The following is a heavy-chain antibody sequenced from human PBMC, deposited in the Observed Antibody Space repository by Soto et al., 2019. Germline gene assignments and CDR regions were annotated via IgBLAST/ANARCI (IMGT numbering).Heavy chain of an antibody. CDR1: GYTFTSYY. Sequence: QVQLVQSGAEVKKPGASVKVSCKASGYTFTSYYMHWVRQAPGQGLEWMGIINPSGGSTSYAQKFQGRVTMTRETSTSTVYMELSSLRSEDTAVYYCARWEQWPKGWFDPWGQGTLVTVSS. CDR3: ARWEQWPKGWFDP. D-gene: IGHD6-19*01. J-gene: IGHJ5*02. V-gene: IGHV1-46*01. CDR2: INPSGGST.